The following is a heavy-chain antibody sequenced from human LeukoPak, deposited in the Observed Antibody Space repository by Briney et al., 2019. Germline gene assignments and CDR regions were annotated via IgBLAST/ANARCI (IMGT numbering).Heavy chain of an antibody. CDR1: GFTFINAW. Sequence: GGSLRLSCAASGFTFINAWMAWVRQALGKGLEWVSAITGSGDRTYYADSVKGRFTISRDNSKNTLYLQMNSLRAEDTALYYCAKDRMDPVNYWGQGTLVTVSS. CDR2: ITGSGDRT. D-gene: IGHD2-2*03. CDR3: AKDRMDPVNY. J-gene: IGHJ4*02. V-gene: IGHV3-23*01.